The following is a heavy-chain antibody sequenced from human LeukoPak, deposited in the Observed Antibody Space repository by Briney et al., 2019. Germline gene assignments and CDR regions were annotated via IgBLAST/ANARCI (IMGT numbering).Heavy chain of an antibody. CDR3: PKARATIYYFDC. V-gene: IGHV3-23*01. J-gene: IGHJ4*02. Sequence: GGSLRLSCAASGFTFSTFAMSWVRQAPGKGLEWVSAISASDTSTYYADSVKGRFTISRDNSKNTLYLQMNSLRAEDTAVYYCPKARATIYYFDCWGQGTLVTVSS. CDR2: ISASDTST. CDR1: GFTFSTFA. D-gene: IGHD5-12*01.